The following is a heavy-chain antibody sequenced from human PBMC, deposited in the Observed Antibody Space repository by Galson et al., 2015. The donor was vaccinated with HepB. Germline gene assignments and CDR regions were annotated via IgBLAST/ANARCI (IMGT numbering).Heavy chain of an antibody. J-gene: IGHJ3*02. CDR3: ARDWEVAVRLWHAFDI. CDR2: ISSSGSTI. CDR1: GFTFSDYY. V-gene: IGHV3-11*01. D-gene: IGHD6-6*01. Sequence: SLRLSCAASGFTFSDYYMSWIRQAPGKGLEWLSYISSSGSTIDYADSVKGRFTISRDNAKNSLYLHMNSLRAEDTAVYYCARDWEVAVRLWHAFDIWGQGTMVTVS.